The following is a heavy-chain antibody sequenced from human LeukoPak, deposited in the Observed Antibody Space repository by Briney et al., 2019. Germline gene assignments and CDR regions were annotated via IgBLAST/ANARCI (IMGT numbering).Heavy chain of an antibody. J-gene: IGHJ4*03. CDR3: ATRSSTLAAARCFDD. Sequence: SSETLSLTCAVHGESFSAYFWSWIRRVPGKGLEWIGEIDHRGSSNYNPPLKSRATISVDTSKNHFSLSLTSVSAADTAVYYCATRSSTLAAARCFDDWGQGTVVIVPS. V-gene: IGHV4-34*01. D-gene: IGHD6-6*01. CDR2: IDHRGSS. CDR1: GESFSAYF.